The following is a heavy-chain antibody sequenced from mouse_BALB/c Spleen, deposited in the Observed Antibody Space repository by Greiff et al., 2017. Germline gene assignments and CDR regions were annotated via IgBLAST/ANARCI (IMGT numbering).Heavy chain of an antibody. V-gene: IGHV3-6*02. CDR1: GYSITSGYY. CDR3: ARDHRTYYGYDWYFDV. J-gene: IGHJ1*01. CDR2: ISYDGSN. Sequence: EVKLMESGPGLVKPSQSLSLTCSVTGYSITSGYYWNWIRQFPGNKLEWMGYISYDGSNNYNPSLKNRISITRDTSKNQFFLKLNSVTTEDTATYYCARDHRTYYGYDWYFDVWGAGTTVTVSS. D-gene: IGHD2-9*01.